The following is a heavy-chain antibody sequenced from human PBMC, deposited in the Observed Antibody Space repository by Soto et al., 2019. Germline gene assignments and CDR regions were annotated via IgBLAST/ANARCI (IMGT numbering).Heavy chain of an antibody. CDR2: ISAYNGNT. CDR3: SRDELEQQLVDY. J-gene: IGHJ4*02. Sequence: SVKVSCKASGYTFTSYGFTWVRQAPGQGLEWMGWISAYNGNTKYAQKLQGRVTMTTDTSTSTAYMELRSLRSDDTAVYYCSRDELEQQLVDYWGQGTLVTGS. D-gene: IGHD6-13*01. V-gene: IGHV1-18*01. CDR1: GYTFTSYG.